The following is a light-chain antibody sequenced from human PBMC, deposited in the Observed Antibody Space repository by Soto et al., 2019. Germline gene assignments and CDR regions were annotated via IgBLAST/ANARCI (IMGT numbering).Light chain of an antibody. CDR3: QQYGNSPQT. CDR1: QSVNSNY. J-gene: IGKJ1*01. CDR2: GAS. V-gene: IGKV3-20*01. Sequence: EIVLTQSPATLSLSPGERATLSCRASQSVNSNYVAWYHHKPGQTPRLLFYGASHRATGIPDRFSGSGSGTDFTLTISRLEPEDFAVYYCQQYGNSPQTFGHGTKVEIK.